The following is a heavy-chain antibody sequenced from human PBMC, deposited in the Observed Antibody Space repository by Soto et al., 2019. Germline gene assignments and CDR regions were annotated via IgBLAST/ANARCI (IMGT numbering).Heavy chain of an antibody. J-gene: IGHJ3*02. CDR1: GYTFTSYY. CDR3: ARALYYDFWSGSTGSWDAFDI. CDR2: INPSGGST. Sequence: QVQLVQSGAEVKKPGASVKVSCKASGYTFTSYYMHWVRQAPGQGLEWMGIINPSGGSTSYAQKIQGRVTMTRDTSTSTVYMELSSLRSEDTAVYYCARALYYDFWSGSTGSWDAFDIWGQGTMVTVSS. V-gene: IGHV1-46*03. D-gene: IGHD3-3*01.